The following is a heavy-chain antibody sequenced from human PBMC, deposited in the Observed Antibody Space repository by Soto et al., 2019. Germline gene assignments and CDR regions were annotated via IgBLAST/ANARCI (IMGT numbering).Heavy chain of an antibody. D-gene: IGHD4-17*01. CDR2: IWYDGSNE. V-gene: IGHV3-33*01. CDR3: ARDYGGNFAFDI. Sequence: PGGSLRLSCAASGFTFSSYGMHWVRQAPGKGLEWVAVIWYDGSNEYYADSVKGRFTISRDNSKNTLYLQMNSLRAEDTAVYYCARDYGGNFAFDIWGQGTMVTVSS. CDR1: GFTFSSYG. J-gene: IGHJ3*02.